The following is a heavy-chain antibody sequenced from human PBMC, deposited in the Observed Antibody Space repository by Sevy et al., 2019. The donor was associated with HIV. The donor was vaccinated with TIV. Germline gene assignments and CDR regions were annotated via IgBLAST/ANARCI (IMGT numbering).Heavy chain of an antibody. Sequence: GGSLRLSCAASGFTFSSYAMHWVRQAPGKGLEWVAVISYDGSNKYYADSVKGRFTISRDNSKNTLYLQMNSLRAEDTAVYYCARGIYCSSTCCPPRFDPWGQGTLVTVSS. CDR1: GFTFSSYA. D-gene: IGHD2-2*01. CDR3: ARGIYCSSTCCPPRFDP. CDR2: ISYDGSNK. V-gene: IGHV3-30*04. J-gene: IGHJ5*02.